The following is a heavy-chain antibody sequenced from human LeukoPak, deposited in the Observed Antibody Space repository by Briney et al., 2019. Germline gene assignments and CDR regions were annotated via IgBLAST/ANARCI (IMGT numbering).Heavy chain of an antibody. V-gene: IGHV5-51*01. D-gene: IGHD3-10*01. CDR2: IYPGDSDT. CDR1: GYSFTSYW. J-gene: IGHJ5*02. CDR3: ARRGWFGELEGSWFDP. Sequence: GESLKISCKGSGYSFTSYWSGWVRQLPGKGLEGMGIIYPGDSDTRYSPSFQGQVTISADKSISTAYQQWSSLKASDTAMYYGARRGWFGELEGSWFDPWGQGTLVTVSS.